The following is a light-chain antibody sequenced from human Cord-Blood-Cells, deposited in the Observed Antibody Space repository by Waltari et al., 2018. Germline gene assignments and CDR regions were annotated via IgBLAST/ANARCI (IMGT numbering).Light chain of an antibody. CDR2: WAS. J-gene: IGKJ2*01. CDR3: QQYYSAPSYT. CDR1: PSVLYSSNNKNY. Sequence: IVVTQSPDSLAVSLGERATINCKSSPSVLYSSNNKNYLAWYQQTQGQPPKLLIYWASTRESGVPDRFSGSGSGTDFTLTISSLQAEDVAFYYCQQYYSAPSYTFGQGTKLEIK. V-gene: IGKV4-1*01.